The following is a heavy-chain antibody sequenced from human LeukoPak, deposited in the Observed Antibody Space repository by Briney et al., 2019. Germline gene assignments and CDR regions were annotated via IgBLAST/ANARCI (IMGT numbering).Heavy chain of an antibody. CDR3: ARDADSSSWYEGFDY. V-gene: IGHV3-11*04. J-gene: IGHJ4*02. CDR1: GFTFSDYY. Sequence: KPGGSLRLSCAASGFTFSDYYMSWIRQAPGKGLEWVSYISSSGSTIYYADSVKGRFTISRDNAKNSLYLQMNGLRAEDTAVYYCARDADSSSWYEGFDYWGQGTLVTVSS. D-gene: IGHD6-13*01. CDR2: ISSSGSTI.